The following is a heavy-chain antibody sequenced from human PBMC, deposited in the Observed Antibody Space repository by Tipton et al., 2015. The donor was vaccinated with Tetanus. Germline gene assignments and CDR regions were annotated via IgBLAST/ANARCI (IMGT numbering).Heavy chain of an antibody. V-gene: IGHV1-46*01. CDR1: GYTFTSYY. J-gene: IGHJ5*02. D-gene: IGHD6-6*01. Sequence: QLVQSGAEVKKPGASVKVSCKASGYTFTSYYMHWVRQAPGQGLEWMGIINPSGGSTSYAQKFQGRVTMTRDTSTSTVYMELSSLRSEDTAVYYGARSSIAGRWFDPWGQGTLVTVSS. CDR2: INPSGGST. CDR3: ARSSIAGRWFDP.